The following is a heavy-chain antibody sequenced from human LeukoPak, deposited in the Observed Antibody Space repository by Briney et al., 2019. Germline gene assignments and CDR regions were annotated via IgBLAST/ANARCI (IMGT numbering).Heavy chain of an antibody. Sequence: ASVKVSCKASGYTFTGYYMHWVRQAPGQGLEWMGWINPNSGGTNYVQKFQGRVTMTRDTSISTAYMELSRLRSDDTAVYYCAGVRDGYNGGVAYWGQGTLVTVSS. CDR1: GYTFTGYY. CDR3: AGVRDGYNGGVAY. CDR2: INPNSGGT. D-gene: IGHD5-24*01. V-gene: IGHV1-2*02. J-gene: IGHJ4*02.